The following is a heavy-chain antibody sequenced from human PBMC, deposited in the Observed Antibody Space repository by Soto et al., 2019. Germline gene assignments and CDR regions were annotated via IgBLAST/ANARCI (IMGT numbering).Heavy chain of an antibody. CDR2: IRSKANSYAT. D-gene: IGHD6-19*01. CDR1: GFTFSGSA. V-gene: IGHV3-73*01. Sequence: HPGGSLRLSCAASGFTFSGSAMHWVRQASGKGLEWVGRIRSKANSYATAYAASVKGRFTISRDDSKNTAYLQMNSLKTEDTAVYYCTRPNYSSGWYEHPREPYYYYGMDVWGQGTTVTVSS. CDR3: TRPNYSSGWYEHPREPYYYYGMDV. J-gene: IGHJ6*02.